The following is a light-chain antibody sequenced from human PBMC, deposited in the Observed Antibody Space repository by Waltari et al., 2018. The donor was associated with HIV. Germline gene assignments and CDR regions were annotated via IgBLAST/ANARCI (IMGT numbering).Light chain of an antibody. V-gene: IGLV2-11*01. CDR1: SNDVGAYNY. CDR2: DLN. Sequence: QPPLTQSRSVSGSPGQSITISCTGTSNDVGAYNYVPWYQQHPGRAPKLLRFDLNRRPSGVPDRFSGSKSGNTASLTISGLQAEDEADYYCCSSAGRYTFVFGTGTKVTVL. CDR3: CSSAGRYTFV. J-gene: IGLJ1*01.